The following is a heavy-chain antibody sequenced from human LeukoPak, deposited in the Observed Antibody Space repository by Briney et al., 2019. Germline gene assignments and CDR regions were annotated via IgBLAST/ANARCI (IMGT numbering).Heavy chain of an antibody. J-gene: IGHJ4*02. D-gene: IGHD5-24*01. V-gene: IGHV3-30*02. CDR3: AKDSGDDNYNFDY. CDR1: GFTFSSYE. CDR2: IRFDGRNK. Sequence: GGSLRLSCAASGFTFSSYEMNGVGQAPGKGLEWVAFIRFDGRNKYYADSVKGRFTISRDNSKNTLYLQMNRLRAEDTAVYYCAKDSGDDNYNFDYWGQGTLVTVSS.